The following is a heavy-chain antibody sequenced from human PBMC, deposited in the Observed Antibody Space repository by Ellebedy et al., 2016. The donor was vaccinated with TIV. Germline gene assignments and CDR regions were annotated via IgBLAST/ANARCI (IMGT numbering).Heavy chain of an antibody. CDR2: IKTKADGETT. V-gene: IGHV3-15*07. D-gene: IGHD3-22*01. CDR1: GFAFVNVW. CDR3: TTSYYDIKDGARDYFDQ. Sequence: GGSLRLSCRASGFAFVNVWMSWVRQAPGKGLEWVGRIKTKADGETTDYPAPVKGRFIISRDDSINTVYLQMSGLKTEDTAVYYCTTSYYDIKDGARDYFDQWGQGTLVTVSS. J-gene: IGHJ4*02.